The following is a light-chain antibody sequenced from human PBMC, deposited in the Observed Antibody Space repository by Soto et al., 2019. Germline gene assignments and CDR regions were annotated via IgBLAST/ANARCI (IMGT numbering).Light chain of an antibody. Sequence: QSALTQPASVSGSPGQSITISCAGSISDVGSSNLVSWYQQHPGKVPKLIIYEGNRRPSGISDRFSGSKSGSTASLTISGLQAEDEADYYCCSYTGSNTWVFGGGTKVTVL. CDR2: EGN. CDR3: CSYTGSNTWV. CDR1: ISDVGSSNL. J-gene: IGLJ3*02. V-gene: IGLV2-23*01.